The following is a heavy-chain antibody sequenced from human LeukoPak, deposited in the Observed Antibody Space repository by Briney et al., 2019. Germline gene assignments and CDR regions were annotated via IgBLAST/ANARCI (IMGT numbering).Heavy chain of an antibody. CDR2: IGGSGGAM. CDR1: GFTFSNYA. CDR3: AKGGSSSSRFDS. J-gene: IGHJ4*02. V-gene: IGHV3-23*01. Sequence: GGSLRLSCAASGFTFSNYAMTWVRQAPGQGLEWVSTIGGSGGAMFYADSVKGRFTISRDNSKNTLSLEMSSLRAEDTALYYCAKGGSSSSRFDSWGQGTLVTVSS. D-gene: IGHD6-6*01.